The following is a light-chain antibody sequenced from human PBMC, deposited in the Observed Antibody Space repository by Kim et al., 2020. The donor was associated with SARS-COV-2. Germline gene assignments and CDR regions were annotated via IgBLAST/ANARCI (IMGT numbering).Light chain of an antibody. CDR3: RQYGASVT. J-gene: IGKJ4*01. Sequence: EIVLTQSPGTLSLSPGEGATLSCRASQTVSSNYLAWYRQKPGQAPRLLIYDASTRATDIPNRFSGSGSGTDFALTISRLEPDDFAVYYCRQYGASVTFGGGTKVDIK. CDR2: DAS. V-gene: IGKV3-20*01. CDR1: QTVSSNY.